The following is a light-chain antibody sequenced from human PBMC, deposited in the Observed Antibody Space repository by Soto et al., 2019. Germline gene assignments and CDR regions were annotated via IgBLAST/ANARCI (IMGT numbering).Light chain of an antibody. CDR1: QSISSY. V-gene: IGKV1-39*01. Sequence: TQMPRSPYSLSASLADRFTITCRANQSISSYFNWYQQKPGKAPKLLIYAASSLQSGVPSRFSGSGSGTDFTLTISILQPEDFATYYCQNSYSPPITFGQGTRLEIK. CDR3: QNSYSPPIT. J-gene: IGKJ5*01. CDR2: AAS.